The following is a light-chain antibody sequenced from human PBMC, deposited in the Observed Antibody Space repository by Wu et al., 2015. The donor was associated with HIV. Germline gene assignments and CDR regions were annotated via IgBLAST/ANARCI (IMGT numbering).Light chain of an antibody. CDR1: QSVSSN. CDR3: QQRSSWPLT. Sequence: EIVMTQSPATLSVSPGERATLSCRASQSVSSNLAWYQQKPGQAPRLLIYDTLNRATGIPARFSGSGSGTDFTLTISSLEPEDFAVYYCQQRSSWPLTFGGGTKVEIK. V-gene: IGKV3-11*01. J-gene: IGKJ4*01. CDR2: DTL.